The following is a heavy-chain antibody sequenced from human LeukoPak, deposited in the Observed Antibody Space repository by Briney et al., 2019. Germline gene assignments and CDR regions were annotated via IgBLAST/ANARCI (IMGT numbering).Heavy chain of an antibody. Sequence: ASVKVSCKASGYTFTSYYMHWVRQAPGQGLEWMGIINPSGGSTSYAQKFQGRVTMTRDTSISTAYMELSRLRSDDTAVYYCARGAYFDWLLSYFDYWGQGTLVTVSS. CDR3: ARGAYFDWLLSYFDY. CDR1: GYTFTSYY. CDR2: INPSGGST. J-gene: IGHJ4*02. D-gene: IGHD3-9*01. V-gene: IGHV1-46*01.